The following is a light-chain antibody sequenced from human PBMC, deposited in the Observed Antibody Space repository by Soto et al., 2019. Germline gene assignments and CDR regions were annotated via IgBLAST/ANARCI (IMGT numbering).Light chain of an antibody. Sequence: QCALTQPASVSGSPGQSITISCTGTSSDVGGYNFVSWYQQHPGKVPKLMIFDVNRRPSGVSDRFSGSKSGNTASLTISGLQAEDEGDYYCCSYTSSSTHVFGSGTKLTV. V-gene: IGLV2-14*03. CDR1: SSDVGGYNF. CDR3: CSYTSSSTHV. CDR2: DVN. J-gene: IGLJ1*01.